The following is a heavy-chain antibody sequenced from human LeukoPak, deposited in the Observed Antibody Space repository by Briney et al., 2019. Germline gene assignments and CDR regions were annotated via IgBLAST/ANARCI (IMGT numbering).Heavy chain of an antibody. CDR1: GFTFSSYG. V-gene: IGHV3-30*02. J-gene: IGHJ6*03. CDR2: IRYDESHK. D-gene: IGHD4-17*01. CDR3: AKQRGSDYSRKYFYYMDV. Sequence: KPGGSLRLSCAASGFTFSSYGMHWVRQAPGKGLEWVAFIRYDESHKYYADSVKGRFTISRDNSKNTLYLQMNSLRAEDTAVYYCAKQRGSDYSRKYFYYMDVWGKGTTVTISS.